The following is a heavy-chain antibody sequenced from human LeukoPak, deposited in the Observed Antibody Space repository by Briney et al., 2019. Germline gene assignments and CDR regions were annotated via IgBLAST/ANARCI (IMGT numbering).Heavy chain of an antibody. D-gene: IGHD2-8*01. CDR3: ARTNVRAFDI. J-gene: IGHJ3*02. CDR1: GFTFSSYA. CDR2: IQSGGNT. Sequence: GGSLRLSCAVSGFTFSSYAMSWVRQAPGKGLEWVSVIQSGGNTYYAGSVKGRFSISRDNSKNTLYLQMNSLRAEDTAVYYCARTNVRAFDIWGQGTMVTVSS. V-gene: IGHV3-66*01.